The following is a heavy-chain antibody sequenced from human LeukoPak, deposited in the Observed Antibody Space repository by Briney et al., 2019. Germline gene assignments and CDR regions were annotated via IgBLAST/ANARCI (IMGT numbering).Heavy chain of an antibody. Sequence: SETLSLTCTVSGYSISSGYYWGWIRQPPGKGLEWIGSIYYSGSTYYNPSLKSRVTISVDTSKNQFSLKLRSVTAADTAVYYCARDHQGTYFDFWSGSKANNYYYMDVWGKGTTVTVSS. CDR2: IYYSGST. V-gene: IGHV4-38-2*02. CDR1: GYSISSGYY. D-gene: IGHD3-3*01. CDR3: ARDHQGTYFDFWSGSKANNYYYMDV. J-gene: IGHJ6*03.